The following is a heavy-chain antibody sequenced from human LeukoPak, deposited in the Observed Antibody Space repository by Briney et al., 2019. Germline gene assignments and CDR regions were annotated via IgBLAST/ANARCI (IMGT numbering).Heavy chain of an antibody. V-gene: IGHV4-30-2*01. CDR1: GGSISSGGYS. J-gene: IGHJ4*02. CDR2: VYHSGST. CDR3: ARTGFGELSYFDY. D-gene: IGHD3-10*01. Sequence: SQTLSLTCAVSGGSISSGGYSWSWIRQPPGKGLEWIGYVYHSGSTYYNPSLKSRVTISVDRSKNQFSLKLSSVTAADTAVYYCARTGFGELSYFDYWGQGTLVTVSS.